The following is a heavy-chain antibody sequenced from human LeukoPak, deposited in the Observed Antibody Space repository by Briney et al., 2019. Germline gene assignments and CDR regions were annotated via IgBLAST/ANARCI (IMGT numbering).Heavy chain of an antibody. CDR1: GYTFTGYY. J-gene: IGHJ4*02. CDR3: ATAIDNLVVPAAGF. Sequence: RASVKVSCKASGYTFTGYYMHWVRQAPGQGLEWMGWINPNSGGTNYAQKFQGRVTMTEDTSTDTAYMELSSLRSEDTAVYYCATAIDNLVVPAAGFWGQGTLVTVSS. V-gene: IGHV1-2*02. D-gene: IGHD2-2*01. CDR2: INPNSGGT.